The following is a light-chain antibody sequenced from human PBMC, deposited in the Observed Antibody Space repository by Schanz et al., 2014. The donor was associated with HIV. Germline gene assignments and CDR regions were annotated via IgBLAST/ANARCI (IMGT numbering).Light chain of an antibody. Sequence: QSVLTQPPSASGTPGQRVTISCSGSSSNIGSKTVNWYQQLPGTAPKLLIYINNQRPSGVPDRFSGSGSATSASLAISGLRSDDEAHYYCATWDDSLNGVVFGGGTKLTVL. V-gene: IGLV1-44*01. CDR3: ATWDDSLNGVV. CDR1: SSNIGSKT. J-gene: IGLJ2*01. CDR2: INN.